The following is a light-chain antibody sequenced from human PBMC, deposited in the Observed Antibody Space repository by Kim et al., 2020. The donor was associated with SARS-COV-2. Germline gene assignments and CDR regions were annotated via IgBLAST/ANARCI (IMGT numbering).Light chain of an antibody. V-gene: IGLV3-19*01. CDR3: NSRDSSGDRWV. CDR1: SIGSYF. CDR2: PET. Sequence: SSELTQDPAVSVALGQTVSITCQGDSIGSYFASWYQQKPGQAPILVLYPETNRPSGIPDRFSGSVSGNMSSLTTTGAQAEDEADYYCNSRDSSGDRWVFG. J-gene: IGLJ3*02.